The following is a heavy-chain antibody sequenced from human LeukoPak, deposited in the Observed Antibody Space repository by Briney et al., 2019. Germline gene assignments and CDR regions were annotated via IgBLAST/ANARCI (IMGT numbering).Heavy chain of an antibody. CDR3: ARSTTHPDY. CDR1: GYTFTSYY. CDR2: INPSGGST. J-gene: IGHJ4*02. Sequence: ASVKVSCQASGYTFTSYYIHWVRQAPGQGLEWMGIINPSGGSTSYAQKCQGRVTMPRDTSTSTVYMELSSLRSEETAVYYCARSTTHPDYWGQGTLVTVSS. V-gene: IGHV1-46*01. D-gene: IGHD1-1*01.